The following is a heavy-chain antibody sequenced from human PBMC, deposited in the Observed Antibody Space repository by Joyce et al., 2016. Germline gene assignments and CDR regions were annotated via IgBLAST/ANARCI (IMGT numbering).Heavy chain of an antibody. Sequence: EVQLVQSGAEVKKPGESLKISCKGSGYSFTNYWIGWVRQMPGKGMEWMGIIYTGDSDPRYSPSCQGKVTISADKSISTAYLQWSSLKASDTAMYYCARHSYSNYAPPFDYWGQGTLVTVSS. CDR1: GYSFTNYW. D-gene: IGHD4-11*01. CDR3: ARHSYSNYAPPFDY. CDR2: IYTGDSDP. V-gene: IGHV5-51*01. J-gene: IGHJ4*02.